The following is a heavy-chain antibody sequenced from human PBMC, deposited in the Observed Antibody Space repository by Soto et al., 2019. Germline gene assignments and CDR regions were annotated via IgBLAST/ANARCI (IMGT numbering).Heavy chain of an antibody. CDR2: IYWDDDK. Sequence: QITLRESGPTLVKSGQTLTLTCTFSGFSLSTNGVGVGWIRQPPRKALEWLTLIYWDDDKRYSSSLKSRLTINRRTSTNQVVLTLTNMDPLDTATYYCAHSKRLGGTYYDKGMDVWGQGTTVTVSS. V-gene: IGHV2-5*02. D-gene: IGHD1-1*01. J-gene: IGHJ6*02. CDR3: AHSKRLGGTYYDKGMDV. CDR1: GFSLSTNGVG.